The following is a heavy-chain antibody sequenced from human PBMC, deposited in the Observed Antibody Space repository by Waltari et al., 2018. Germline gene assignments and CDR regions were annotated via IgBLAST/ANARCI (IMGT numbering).Heavy chain of an antibody. CDR2: IYYSGST. CDR3: ARTRGATIPGRAFDI. Sequence: QLQLQESGPGLVKPSENLPLTCTGSGCSISSSSYSWGWIRPPPGKVMVCIGSIYYSGSTSYYPSLKSLVTISVDTSQIHFSLKLSAVTAADTALYYCARTRGATIPGRAFDIWGQGTMVTVSS. J-gene: IGHJ3*02. V-gene: IGHV4-39*07. D-gene: IGHD1-26*01. CDR1: GCSISSSSYS.